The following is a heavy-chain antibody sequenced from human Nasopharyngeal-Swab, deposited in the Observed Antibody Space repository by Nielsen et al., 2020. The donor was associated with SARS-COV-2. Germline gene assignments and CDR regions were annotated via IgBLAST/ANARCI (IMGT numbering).Heavy chain of an antibody. D-gene: IGHD2-15*01. Sequence: GESLKISCAASGFTFSSYAMSWVRQAPGKGLEWVSAISGSGGSTYYADSVKGRFTISRDNSKNTLYLQMNSLRAEDTAVYYCAKGGDIVVVVAATIFDYWGRGTLVTVSS. CDR1: GFTFSSYA. J-gene: IGHJ4*02. CDR2: ISGSGGST. CDR3: AKGGDIVVVVAATIFDY. V-gene: IGHV3-23*01.